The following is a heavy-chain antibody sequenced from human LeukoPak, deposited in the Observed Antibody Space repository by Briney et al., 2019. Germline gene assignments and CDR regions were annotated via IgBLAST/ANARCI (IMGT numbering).Heavy chain of an antibody. D-gene: IGHD3-3*01. CDR1: GYTFTGYY. CDR3: ARWNGALECSDY. Sequence: ASAKVSCKASGYTFTGYYMHWVRQAPGQGLEWMGWINPNSGGTNYAQKFQGRVTMTRDTSISTAYMELSRLRSDDTAVYYCARWNGALECSDYWGQGTLVTVSS. V-gene: IGHV1-2*02. J-gene: IGHJ4*02. CDR2: INPNSGGT.